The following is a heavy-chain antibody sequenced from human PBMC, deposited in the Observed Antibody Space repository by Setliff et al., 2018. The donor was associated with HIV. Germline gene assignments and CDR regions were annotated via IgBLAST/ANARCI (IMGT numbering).Heavy chain of an antibody. CDR2: IYASGST. V-gene: IGHV4-4*09. CDR1: DDSFSTNY. CDR3: ARHSPSDY. Sequence: PSETLSLTCNVSDDSFSTNYWSWVRQPPGKGLEWIGCIYASGSTNYNPSLKSRVTISIDTSKNQFSLRLRSVTAADTAVYYCARHSPSDYWGQGTLVTVSS. J-gene: IGHJ4*02.